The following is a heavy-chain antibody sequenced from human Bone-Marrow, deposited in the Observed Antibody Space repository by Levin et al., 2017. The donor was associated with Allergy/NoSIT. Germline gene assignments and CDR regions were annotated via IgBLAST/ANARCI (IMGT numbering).Heavy chain of an antibody. D-gene: IGHD2-2*02. CDR3: AREGYCSSTSCYTPPLYYYYYGMDV. V-gene: IGHV3-21*01. Sequence: GGSLRLSCAASGFTFSSYSMNWVRQAPGKGLEWVSSISSSSSYIYYADSVKGRFTISRDNAKNSLYLQMNSLRAEDTAVYYCAREGYCSSTSCYTPPLYYYYYGMDVWGQGTTVTVSS. J-gene: IGHJ6*02. CDR1: GFTFSSYS. CDR2: ISSSSSYI.